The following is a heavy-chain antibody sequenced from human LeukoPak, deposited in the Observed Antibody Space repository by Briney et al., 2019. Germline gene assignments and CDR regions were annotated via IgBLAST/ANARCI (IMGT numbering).Heavy chain of an antibody. D-gene: IGHD3-3*01. CDR3: ARGNLITGGYYLFARWFDP. CDR2: IRYDGSNK. CDR1: GFTFSSYG. V-gene: IGHV3-30*02. Sequence: GGSLRLSCAASGFTFSSYGMHWVRQAPGKGLEWVAFIRYDGSNKYYADSVKGRFTISRDNSKNTLYLQMNSLRAEDTAVYYCARGNLITGGYYLFARWFDPWGQGTLVTVSS. J-gene: IGHJ5*02.